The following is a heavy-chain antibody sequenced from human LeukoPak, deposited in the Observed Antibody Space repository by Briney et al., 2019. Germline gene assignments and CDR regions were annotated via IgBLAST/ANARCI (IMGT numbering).Heavy chain of an antibody. CDR1: GYTFTSYY. CDR2: INPSGGST. J-gene: IGHJ4*02. V-gene: IGHV1-46*01. Sequence: ASVEVSCKASGYTFTSYYMHWVRQAPGQGLEWMGIINPSGGSTSYAQKFQGRVTMTRDTSTSTVYMELSSLRSGDTAVYYCARGGPQDSRLAAASSYFDYWGQGTLVIVAS. D-gene: IGHD6-13*01. CDR3: ARGGPQDSRLAAASSYFDY.